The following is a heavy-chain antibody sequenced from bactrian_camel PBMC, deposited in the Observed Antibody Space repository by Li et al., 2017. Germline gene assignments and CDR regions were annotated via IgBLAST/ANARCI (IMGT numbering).Heavy chain of an antibody. CDR1: GYTSSTDC. V-gene: IGHV3S53*01. Sequence: HVQLVESGGGSVQAGGSLRLSCTASGYTSSTDCMAWFRQFPGKEREGVATITRNGVTTYADSVKGRFTISQDNAKNTVYLQMNSLKPEDTAVYYCVRHNTRIDTYSQPESQGTQVTVS. D-gene: IGHD1*01. J-gene: IGHJ4*01. CDR2: ITRNGVT.